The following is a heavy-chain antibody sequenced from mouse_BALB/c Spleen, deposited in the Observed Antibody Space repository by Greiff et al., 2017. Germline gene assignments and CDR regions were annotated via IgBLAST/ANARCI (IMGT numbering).Heavy chain of an antibody. CDR3: ARNYYYGSSHWYFDV. Sequence: LVESGAELARPGASVKLSCKASGYTFTSYWMQWVKQRPGQGLEWIGAIYPGDGDTRYTQKFKGKATLTADKSSSTAYMQLSSLASEDSAVYYCARNYYYGSSHWYFDVWGAGTTVTVSS. J-gene: IGHJ1*01. D-gene: IGHD1-1*01. CDR1: GYTFTSYW. CDR2: IYPGDGDT. V-gene: IGHV1-87*01.